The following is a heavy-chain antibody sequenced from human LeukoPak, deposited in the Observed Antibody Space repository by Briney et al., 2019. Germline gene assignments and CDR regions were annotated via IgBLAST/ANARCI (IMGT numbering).Heavy chain of an antibody. J-gene: IGHJ4*02. CDR2: ISYDGSNK. Sequence: GGSLRLSCAASGFTFSSYGMHWVRQAPGKGLEWVAVISYDGSNKYYADSVKGRFTISRDNSKNTLYLQMNSLRAEDTAVYYCARKQIAVAGTNFDYWGQGTLVTVSS. CDR3: ARKQIAVAGTNFDY. CDR1: GFTFSSYG. D-gene: IGHD6-19*01. V-gene: IGHV3-30*03.